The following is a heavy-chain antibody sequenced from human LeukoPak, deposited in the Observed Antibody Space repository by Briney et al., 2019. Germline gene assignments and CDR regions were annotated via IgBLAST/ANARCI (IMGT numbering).Heavy chain of an antibody. CDR1: GGSLSGYY. Sequence: SETLSLTCAVYGGSLSGYYWSWIRQPPGKGLEWIGEINHSGSTNYNPSLKSRVTISVDTSKNQFSLKLSSVTAADTAVYYCARVTPHVRYYFDYWGQGTLVTVSS. CDR2: INHSGST. V-gene: IGHV4-34*01. CDR3: ARVTPHVRYYFDY. J-gene: IGHJ4*02. D-gene: IGHD6-6*01.